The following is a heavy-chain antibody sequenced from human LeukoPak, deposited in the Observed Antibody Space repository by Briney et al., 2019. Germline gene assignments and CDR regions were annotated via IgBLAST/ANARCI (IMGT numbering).Heavy chain of an antibody. V-gene: IGHV3-30-3*02. D-gene: IGHD2-21*02. Sequence: PGRSLRLSCAASGFTFSSYAMHWVRQAPGKGLEWVAVISYDGSNKYYADSVKGRFTISRDNSKNTLYLQMNSLRAEDTAVYYCAKNCGGNCYSDFDYWGQGTLVTVSS. CDR3: AKNCGGNCYSDFDY. J-gene: IGHJ4*02. CDR2: ISYDGSNK. CDR1: GFTFSSYA.